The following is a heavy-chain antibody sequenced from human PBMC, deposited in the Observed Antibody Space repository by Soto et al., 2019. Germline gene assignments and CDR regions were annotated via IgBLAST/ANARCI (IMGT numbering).Heavy chain of an antibody. D-gene: IGHD4-17*01. CDR1: GGSISSYY. CDR3: ARSTNGAYLYYFDY. V-gene: IGHV4-59*01. CDR2: IYYSGST. Sequence: PSETLSLTCTVSGGSISSYYWSWIRQPPGKGLEWIGYIYYSGSTNYNPSLKSRVTISVDTSKNQFSLKLSSVTAADTAVYYCARSTNGAYLYYFDYWGQGPLVTVSS. J-gene: IGHJ4*02.